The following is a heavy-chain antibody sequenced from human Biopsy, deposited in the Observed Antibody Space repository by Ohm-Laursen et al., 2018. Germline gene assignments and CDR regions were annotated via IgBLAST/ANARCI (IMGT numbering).Heavy chain of an antibody. CDR2: IYYSVMT. V-gene: IGHV4-59*02. CDR3: ARDSGILNYGNFKYYHYYGMDV. J-gene: IGHJ6*02. D-gene: IGHD4-11*01. CDR1: GDSVTRYY. Sequence: TLSLTCTVSGDSVTRYYWSWIRQPPGKGLEWIGHIYYSVMTNYNPSLQSRVSISVDTSRNQVSLTLSSVTAADTAVYYCARDSGILNYGNFKYYHYYGMDVWGQGTKVTVSS.